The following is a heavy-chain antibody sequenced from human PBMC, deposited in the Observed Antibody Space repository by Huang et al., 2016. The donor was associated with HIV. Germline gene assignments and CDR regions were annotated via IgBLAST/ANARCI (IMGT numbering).Heavy chain of an antibody. CDR3: ATVDYYDTRGPQRGYFDN. V-gene: IGHV1-69*01. D-gene: IGHD3-22*01. CDR2: IIPTRGTA. Sequence: QVQLVQSGAEVKTPGSSVTVSCTASGGSFRNFAIGWVRQAPGQGLEWMGGIIPTRGTANYAQKVQGRVTIIADESTSTAYMERSSLRSEDTAVDYCATVDYYDTRGPQRGYFDNWGQGTLVTVSS. J-gene: IGHJ4*02. CDR1: GGSFRNFA.